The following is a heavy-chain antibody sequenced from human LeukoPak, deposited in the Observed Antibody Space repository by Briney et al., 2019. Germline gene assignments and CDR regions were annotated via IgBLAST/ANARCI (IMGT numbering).Heavy chain of an antibody. J-gene: IGHJ6*02. CDR1: GFALSSHW. CDR2: VNRDGSET. V-gene: IGHV3-7*03. CDR3: ARNNGMDV. Sequence: GGSLRLSCAASGFALSSHWMTWVRQVPGRGPEWVANVNRDGSETYYLDSVKGRFTISKDNAKNSLYLEMNSLRAEDTALYHCARNNGMDVWGQGTTVIVSS.